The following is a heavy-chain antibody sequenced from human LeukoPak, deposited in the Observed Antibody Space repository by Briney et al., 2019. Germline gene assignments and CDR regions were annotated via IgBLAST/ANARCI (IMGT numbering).Heavy chain of an antibody. Sequence: GASVKVSCKASGDTFSSDAINWVRQAPGQGLEWMGWINTNTGNPTYAQGFTGRFVFSLDTSVSTAYLQISSLKAEDTAVYYCARAKRSSWSISYYYYGMDVWGQGTTVTVSS. CDR3: ARAKRSSWSISYYYYGMDV. CDR1: GDTFSSDA. D-gene: IGHD6-13*01. V-gene: IGHV7-4-1*02. CDR2: INTNTGNP. J-gene: IGHJ6*02.